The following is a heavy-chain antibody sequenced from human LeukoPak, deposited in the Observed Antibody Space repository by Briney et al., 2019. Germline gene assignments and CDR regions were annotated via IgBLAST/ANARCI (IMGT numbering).Heavy chain of an antibody. CDR3: AKDKWDY. CDR1: GFTFDDYA. Sequence: GGSLRLSCAASGFTFDDYAMHWVRQAPGKGLEWVSGISWNSGSIGYADSVKGRFTISRDNAKSSLYLQMNSLRAEDAALYYCAKDKWDYWGQGTLVTVSS. CDR2: ISWNSGSI. V-gene: IGHV3-9*01. J-gene: IGHJ4*02. D-gene: IGHD1-26*01.